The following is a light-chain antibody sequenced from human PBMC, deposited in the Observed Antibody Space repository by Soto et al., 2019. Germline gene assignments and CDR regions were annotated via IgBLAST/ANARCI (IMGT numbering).Light chain of an antibody. CDR3: QVWDSSTAAWV. CDR2: RDV. J-gene: IGLJ3*02. Sequence: SYELTQPLSVSVALGQTARITCGGNNIGSKNVHGYQHKPGQAPVLVIYRDVNRPSGIPERFSGSNSGNTATVTISRAQAGDEADYYCQVWDSSTAAWVFGGGTQLTVL. V-gene: IGLV3-9*01. CDR1: NIGSKN.